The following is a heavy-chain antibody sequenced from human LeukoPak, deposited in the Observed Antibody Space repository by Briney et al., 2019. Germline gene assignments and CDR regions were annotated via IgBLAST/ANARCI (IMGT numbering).Heavy chain of an antibody. CDR3: AKDEAITGTTYDY. CDR1: GFTFSSYA. J-gene: IGHJ4*02. Sequence: PGGSLRLSCAASGFTFSSYAMSWVRQAPGKGLEWVSAISGGGGSTYYADSAKGRFTISRDNSKNTLYLQMNGLRAEDTAVYYCAKDEAITGTTYDYWGQGTLVTVSS. D-gene: IGHD1-7*01. CDR2: ISGGGGST. V-gene: IGHV3-23*01.